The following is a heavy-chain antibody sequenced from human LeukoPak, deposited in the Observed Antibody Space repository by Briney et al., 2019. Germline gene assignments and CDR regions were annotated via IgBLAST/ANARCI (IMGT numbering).Heavy chain of an antibody. D-gene: IGHD6-19*01. J-gene: IGHJ5*02. CDR3: AREGYSSIWFDP. V-gene: IGHV1-69*04. CDR1: GGTFSSYA. Sequence: SVKVSCKASGGTFSSYAISWVRQAPGQGLEWMGRIIPILGIANYAQKFQGRVTITADKSTSTAYMELSSLRSEDTAVYYCAREGYSSIWFDPWGQGTLVTVSS. CDR2: IIPILGIA.